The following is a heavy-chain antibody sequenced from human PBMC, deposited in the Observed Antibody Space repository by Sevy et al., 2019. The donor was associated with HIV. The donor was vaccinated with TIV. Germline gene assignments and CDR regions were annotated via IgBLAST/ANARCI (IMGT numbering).Heavy chain of an antibody. D-gene: IGHD4-17*01. V-gene: IGHV4-30-2*01. Sequence: SETLSLTCAVSGVSISSGAYSWNWIRQPPGKGLEWIGYIYHTGNTYYNPSLKSCITISLDRSKNQFSLRLSSVTAADTAVYFCARDGGTMTTPGSFDIWGQGTMVTVSS. CDR3: ARDGGTMTTPGSFDI. CDR1: GVSISSGAYS. J-gene: IGHJ3*02. CDR2: IYHTGNT.